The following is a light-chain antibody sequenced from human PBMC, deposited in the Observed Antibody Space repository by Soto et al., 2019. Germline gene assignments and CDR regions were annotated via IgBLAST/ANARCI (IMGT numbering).Light chain of an antibody. CDR1: RSIINW. Sequence: IQLTQYPSTLSASVGDRVTITCRASRSIINWLAWYQQKPGKAPKLLIYDASSLESGVPSRFSGSGSGTEFTLTISSLQPDDFATYYCQQYNSYSPTFGQGTKVDIK. CDR2: DAS. CDR3: QQYNSYSPT. J-gene: IGKJ1*01. V-gene: IGKV1-5*01.